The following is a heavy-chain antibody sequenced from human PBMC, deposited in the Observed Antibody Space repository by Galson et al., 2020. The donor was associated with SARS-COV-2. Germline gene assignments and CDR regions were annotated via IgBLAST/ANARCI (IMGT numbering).Heavy chain of an antibody. J-gene: IGHJ6*03. CDR1: GFTFSSYG. Sequence: GGSMRLSCAASGFTFSSYGMHWVRQAPGKGLEWVAVIWYDGSNKYYADSVKGRFTISRDNSNNTLSLQMNSLRVEDTAVYFCAKEAHYNWNVFDFYSYMDVWGKGTTVTISS. V-gene: IGHV3-33*06. D-gene: IGHD1-20*01. CDR3: AKEAHYNWNVFDFYSYMDV. CDR2: IWYDGSNK.